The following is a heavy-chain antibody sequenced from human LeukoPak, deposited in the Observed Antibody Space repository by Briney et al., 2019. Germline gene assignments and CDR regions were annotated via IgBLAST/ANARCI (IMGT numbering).Heavy chain of an antibody. Sequence: SETLSLTCTVSGGSISSSSYYWGWIRQPPGKGLEWIGSIYSGSTYYNPSLKSRVTISVDTSKNQFSLKLSSVTAADTAVYYCARHVGNGRYSFDYWGQGTLVTVSS. CDR2: IYSGST. CDR3: ARHVGNGRYSFDY. CDR1: GGSISSSSYY. J-gene: IGHJ4*02. V-gene: IGHV4-39*01. D-gene: IGHD2-15*01.